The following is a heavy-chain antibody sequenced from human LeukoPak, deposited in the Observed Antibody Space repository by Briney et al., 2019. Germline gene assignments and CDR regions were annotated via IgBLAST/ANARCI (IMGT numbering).Heavy chain of an antibody. CDR3: ARGGSRYYYMDV. J-gene: IGHJ6*03. V-gene: IGHV3-7*04. Sequence: PGGSLRLSCAASRFTFSSYWMTWVRQAPGKGLEWVANIKQDGSEKYYVDSVKGRFTISRDNAKNSPYLQMNSLRAEDTAVYYCARGGSRYYYMDVWGKGTTLIVSS. D-gene: IGHD3-16*01. CDR1: RFTFSSYW. CDR2: IKQDGSEK.